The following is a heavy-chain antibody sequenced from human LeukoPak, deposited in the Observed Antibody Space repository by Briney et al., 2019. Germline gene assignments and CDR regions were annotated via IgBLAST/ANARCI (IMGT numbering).Heavy chain of an antibody. V-gene: IGHV3-23*01. CDR1: GFTFSSSA. CDR2: MGARGIST. CDR3: AKSFDFSNGHSPILTPFDS. J-gene: IGHJ4*02. Sequence: PGGSLRLSCAASGFTFSSSAMSWVRQAPGKGLEWVSSMGARGISTYYADSVKGRFTISRDNSKNTLYLQMNSLRGDDIGVYYCAKSFDFSNGHSPILTPFDSWGQGTLVRVS. D-gene: IGHD3-3*01.